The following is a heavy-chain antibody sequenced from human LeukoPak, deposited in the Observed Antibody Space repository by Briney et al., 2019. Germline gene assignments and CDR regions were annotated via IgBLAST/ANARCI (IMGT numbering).Heavy chain of an antibody. D-gene: IGHD1-26*01. CDR2: IYASGST. CDR3: ARGRTPTTGDY. J-gene: IGHJ4*02. V-gene: IGHV4-4*07. CDR1: GDSISSYY. Sequence: SETLSLTCTVSGDSISSYYWSWIRQPAGKGLVWLGRIYASGSTNYNPSLKSRVTMSVDTSKTQFSLKLSSVTAADTAVYYCARGRTPTTGDYWGQGTLVTVSS.